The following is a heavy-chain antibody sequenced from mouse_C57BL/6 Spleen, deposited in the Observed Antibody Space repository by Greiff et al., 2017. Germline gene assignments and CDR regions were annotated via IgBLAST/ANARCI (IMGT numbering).Heavy chain of an antibody. CDR2: ISSGGSYT. D-gene: IGHD1-1*01. J-gene: IGHJ4*01. V-gene: IGHV5-6*01. CDR1: GFTFSSYC. Sequence: EVQGVESGGDLVKPGGSLKLSCAASGFTFSSYCMSWVRQTPDKRLEWVATISSGGSYTYYPDSVKGRFTISSDNAKNTLYLQMSSLKSEDTAMYYCASSFTTVGGYNAMDYWGQGTSVTVYS. CDR3: ASSFTTVGGYNAMDY.